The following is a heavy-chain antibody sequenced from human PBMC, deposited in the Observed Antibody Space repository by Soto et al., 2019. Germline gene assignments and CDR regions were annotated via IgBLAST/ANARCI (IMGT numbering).Heavy chain of an antibody. D-gene: IGHD5-18*01. CDR3: AHRPRGYSYHFDY. CDR2: IYWDDDE. CDR1: GFSLTTRGVG. V-gene: IGHV2-5*02. Sequence: QITLKESGPTLVKPTQTLTLTCTFSGFSLTTRGVGVGWIRQPPGKALEWLALIYWDDDEGYSPSLKSRLTITEDTSKNQVVLTMINMDPVDTATYYCAHRPRGYSYHFDYWGQGTLVTVSS. J-gene: IGHJ4*02.